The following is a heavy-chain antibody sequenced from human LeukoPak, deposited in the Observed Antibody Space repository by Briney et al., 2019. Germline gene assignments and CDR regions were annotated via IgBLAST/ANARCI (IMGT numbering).Heavy chain of an antibody. CDR3: ATFLEASGSYYYYYMDV. D-gene: IGHD3-10*01. CDR2: IYTNGST. CDR1: NAFITSGSYY. V-gene: IGHV4-61*09. Sequence: SETLSLTCTVSNAFITSGSYYWTWIRQSAGKGLEWNGHIYTNGSTTYNPSLKSRVTVSVDTSKNQFSLKLTSVTAADTAVYYCATFLEASGSYYYYYMDVWGKGTTVTVSS. J-gene: IGHJ6*03.